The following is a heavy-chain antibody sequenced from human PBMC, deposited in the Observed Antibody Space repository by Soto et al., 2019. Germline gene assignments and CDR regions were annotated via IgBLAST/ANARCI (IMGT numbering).Heavy chain of an antibody. CDR1: GFSLSTSGVG. CDR2: IYWDDDK. CDR3: AHAKLYCSSNSCYHWFEP. V-gene: IGHV2-5*02. D-gene: IGHD2-2*01. J-gene: IGHJ5*02. Sequence: ESGPTLVNPTQTLTLTCTFSGFSLSTSGVGVGWIRQPPGKALEWLALIYWDDDKRYSPSLKSRLTITKDTSKNQVVLTMTNMDPVDTATYYCAHAKLYCSSNSCYHWFEPWGQGTLVTLSS.